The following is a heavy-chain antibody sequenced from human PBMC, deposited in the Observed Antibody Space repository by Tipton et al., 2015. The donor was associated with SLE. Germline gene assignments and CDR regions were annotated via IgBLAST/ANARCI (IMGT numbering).Heavy chain of an antibody. CDR3: ARNAGSYSSSMGYYHYYFMDV. J-gene: IGHJ6*03. D-gene: IGHD6-6*01. V-gene: IGHV4-59*01. Sequence: TLSLTCTVSGGSISSYYWSWIRQPPGKTLEWIGYIFSSGNTYYNPSLNSRVTVSVDTSKNQFSLNLNSVTAADTAVYYCARNAGSYSSSMGYYHYYFMDVWGKGTTVTVSS. CDR1: GGSISSYY. CDR2: IFSSGNT.